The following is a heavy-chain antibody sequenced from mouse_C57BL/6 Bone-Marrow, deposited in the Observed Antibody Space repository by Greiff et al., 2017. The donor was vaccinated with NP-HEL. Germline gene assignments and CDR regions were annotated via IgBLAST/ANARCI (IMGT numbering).Heavy chain of an antibody. J-gene: IGHJ2*01. D-gene: IGHD6-5*01. Sequence: VQLQQPGAELVKPGASVKLSCKASGYTFTSYWMHWVKQRPGQGLEWIGMIHPNSGSTNYNEKFKSKATLTVDKSSSTAYMQLSSLTSEDSAVYYCARSSYARDHFDYWGQGTTLTVSS. CDR2: IHPNSGST. CDR3: ARSSYARDHFDY. CDR1: GYTFTSYW. V-gene: IGHV1-64*01.